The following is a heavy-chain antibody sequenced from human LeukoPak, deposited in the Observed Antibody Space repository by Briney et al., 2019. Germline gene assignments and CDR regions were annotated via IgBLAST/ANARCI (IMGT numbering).Heavy chain of an antibody. CDR2: INHRGIT. J-gene: IGHJ4*02. CDR3: ARRSTSCLDY. CDR1: GGSFSDYY. V-gene: IGHV4-34*01. D-gene: IGHD2-2*01. Sequence: SETLSLTCVVYGGSFSDYYWSWIRQPPGKGLEWIGEINHRGITNYNPSLTSRVTISVDTSKNQFSLNLTSLTAADTAVYYCARRSTSCLDYWGQGALVTVSS.